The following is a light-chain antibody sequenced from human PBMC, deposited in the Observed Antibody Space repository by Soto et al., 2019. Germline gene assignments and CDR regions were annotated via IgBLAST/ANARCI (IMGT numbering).Light chain of an antibody. CDR2: DAS. CDR3: QQYDNLPLT. CDR1: QAIITY. V-gene: IGKV1-33*01. J-gene: IGKJ4*01. Sequence: DIQLTQSPSSLSASVGDRVTITCQASQAIITYLNWFQQRPGKAPKLLIYDASHLATGVPSRFSGSGSGTAFTLTISSLQPEDVGTYYCQQYDNLPLTFGAGTKVEV.